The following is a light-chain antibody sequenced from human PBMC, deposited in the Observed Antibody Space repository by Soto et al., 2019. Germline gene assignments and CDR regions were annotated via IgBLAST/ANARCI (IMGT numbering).Light chain of an antibody. J-gene: IGLJ2*01. CDR2: GNS. CDR1: SSNIGAGYD. V-gene: IGLV1-40*01. Sequence: QSVLTQPPSVSGAPGQRXTISCTGSSSNIGAGYDVHWYQQLPGTAPKLLIYGNSNRPSGVPDRFSGSKSGTSASLAITGLQAEDEADYYCQSYDSSLSAVVFGGGTKLTVL. CDR3: QSYDSSLSAVV.